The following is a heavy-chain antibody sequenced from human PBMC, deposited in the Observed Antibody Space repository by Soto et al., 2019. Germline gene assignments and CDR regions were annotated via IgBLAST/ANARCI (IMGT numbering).Heavy chain of an antibody. J-gene: IGHJ4*02. CDR3: ARDVAGGSRLGELSEYFDY. CDR2: VNNNGNT. Sequence: SETLSLTCNVSGGSVSGYHWSWIRQPPGKVLEWIGYVNNNGNTDYNPSVRGRMTISRDNSKNTLYLQVDSLRSEDTAVYYCARDVAGGSRLGELSEYFDYWGQGIQVTVS. CDR1: GGSVSGYH. V-gene: IGHV4-59*02. D-gene: IGHD3-16*02.